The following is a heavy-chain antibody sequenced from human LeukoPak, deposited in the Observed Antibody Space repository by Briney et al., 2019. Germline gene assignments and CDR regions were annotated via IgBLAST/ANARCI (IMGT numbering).Heavy chain of an antibody. D-gene: IGHD3-3*01. Sequence: GGSLRLSCAASGFTFSSYSMNWVRQAPGKGLEWVANIKQDGSEKYYVDSVKGRFTISRDNAKNSLYLQMNSLRAEDTAVYYCARVSGYYDFWSNYYYYMDVWGKGTTVTVSS. CDR3: ARVSGYYDFWSNYYYYMDV. CDR1: GFTFSSYS. V-gene: IGHV3-7*01. CDR2: IKQDGSEK. J-gene: IGHJ6*03.